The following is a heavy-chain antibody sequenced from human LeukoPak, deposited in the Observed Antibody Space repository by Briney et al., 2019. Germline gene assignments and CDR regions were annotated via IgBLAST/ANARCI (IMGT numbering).Heavy chain of an antibody. J-gene: IGHJ4*02. CDR3: VKEQPYFYDTDGYPRSDFDS. D-gene: IGHD3-16*01. Sequence: PGGSLRLSCAASGFTFSSYAMSWVRQAPGKGLEWVSAISGSGGSTYYAGSVKGRFSISRDNSENTLYLQMNSLTVEDTAAYYCVKEQPYFYDTDGYPRSDFDSWGQGTLVTVSS. CDR2: ISGSGGST. CDR1: GFTFSSYA. V-gene: IGHV3-23*01.